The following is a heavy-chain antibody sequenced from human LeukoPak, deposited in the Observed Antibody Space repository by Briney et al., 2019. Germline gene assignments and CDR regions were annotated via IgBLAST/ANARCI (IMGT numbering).Heavy chain of an antibody. V-gene: IGHV4-34*01. D-gene: IGHD3-16*02. Sequence: SETLSLTCAVYGGSFSGYYWSWIRQPPGKGLEWIGEINRSGSTNYNPSLKSRVTISVDTSKNQFSLKLSSVTAADTAVYYCARAGYDYVWGSYRQHAFDIWGQGTMVTVSS. CDR1: GGSFSGYY. J-gene: IGHJ3*02. CDR3: ARAGYDYVWGSYRQHAFDI. CDR2: INRSGST.